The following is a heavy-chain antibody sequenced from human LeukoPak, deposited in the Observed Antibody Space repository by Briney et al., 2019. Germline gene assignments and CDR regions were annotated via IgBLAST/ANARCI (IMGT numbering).Heavy chain of an antibody. Sequence: GESLRISCKGSGYSFTSYWISWVRQMPGKGLEWMGRIDPSDSYTRYSPSFQGQVTMSADKSINTAYLQWSSLKASDTAMYYCARRQGCSSTSCPPDSWGQGTLVTVSS. J-gene: IGHJ4*02. D-gene: IGHD2-2*01. CDR3: ARRQGCSSTSCPPDS. CDR1: GYSFTSYW. CDR2: IDPSDSYT. V-gene: IGHV5-10-1*04.